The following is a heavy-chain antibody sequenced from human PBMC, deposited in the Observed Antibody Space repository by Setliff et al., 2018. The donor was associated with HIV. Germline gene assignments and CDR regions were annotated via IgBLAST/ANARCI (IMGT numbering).Heavy chain of an antibody. J-gene: IGHJ4*02. CDR1: GFTFSRYG. CDR3: GKGQRADPMAVEH. V-gene: IGHV3-30*02. D-gene: IGHD6-19*01. CDR2: IWYDGSNK. Sequence: PGGSLRLSCAASGFTFSRYGMHWVRQAPGKGLEWVALIWYDGSNKHYADSVKGRFTISRDNSKNTLYLQMNSLRPEDTAIYYCGKGQRADPMAVEHWGQGTLVTV.